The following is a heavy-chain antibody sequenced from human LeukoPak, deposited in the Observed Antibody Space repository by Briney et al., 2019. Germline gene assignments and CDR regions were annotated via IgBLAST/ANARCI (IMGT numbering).Heavy chain of an antibody. V-gene: IGHV3-23*01. D-gene: IGHD2-21*01. CDR2: ISVSGNT. J-gene: IGHJ4*02. CDR1: GFTFDDYA. Sequence: GGSLRLSCAASGFTFDDYAMSWVRQAPGKGLEWISAISVSGNTYHADSVKGRFTISRDSSKNTLYLQMNRLRAEDAAVYYCAKAPVTTCSGAYCYPFDYWGQGTLVTVSP. CDR3: AKAPVTTCSGAYCYPFDY.